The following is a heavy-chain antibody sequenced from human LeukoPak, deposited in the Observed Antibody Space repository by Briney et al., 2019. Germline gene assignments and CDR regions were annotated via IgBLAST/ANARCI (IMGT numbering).Heavy chain of an antibody. V-gene: IGHV3-74*01. CDR1: GFTFSSYW. CDR3: AKDRNAVAGPGDDY. J-gene: IGHJ4*02. D-gene: IGHD6-19*01. CDR2: INSDGSST. Sequence: PGGSLRLSCAASGFTFSSYWMHWVRQAPGKGLVWVSRINSDGSSTSYADSVKGRFTISRDNSKNTLYLQMNSLRAEDTAVYYCAKDRNAVAGPGDDYWGQGTLVTVSS.